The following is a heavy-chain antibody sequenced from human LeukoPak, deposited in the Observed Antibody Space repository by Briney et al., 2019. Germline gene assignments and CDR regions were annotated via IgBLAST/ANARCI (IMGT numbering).Heavy chain of an antibody. CDR3: ARVDVPYYYGMDV. CDR2: INHSGST. V-gene: IGHV4-34*01. D-gene: IGHD2-2*03. Sequence: SETLSLTCAVYGGSLSGYYWSWIRQPPGKGLEWIGEINHSGSTNYNPSLKSRVTISVDTSKNQFSLKLSSVTAADTAVYYCARVDVPYYYGMDVWGQGTTVTVSS. CDR1: GGSLSGYY. J-gene: IGHJ6*02.